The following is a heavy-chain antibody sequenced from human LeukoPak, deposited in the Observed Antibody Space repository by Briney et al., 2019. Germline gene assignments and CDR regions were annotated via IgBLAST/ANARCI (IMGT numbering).Heavy chain of an antibody. CDR3: ARPDEQQLVRDAFDI. V-gene: IGHV3-21*01. D-gene: IGHD6-13*01. CDR1: GFTFSSYS. J-gene: IGHJ3*02. Sequence: GGSLRRSCAASGFTFSSYSMNWVRQAPGKGLEWVSSISSRSSYIYYADSVKGRFTITRDNAKNSLYLQMNSLRAEDTAVYYCARPDEQQLVRDAFDIWGQGTMVTVSS. CDR2: ISSRSSYI.